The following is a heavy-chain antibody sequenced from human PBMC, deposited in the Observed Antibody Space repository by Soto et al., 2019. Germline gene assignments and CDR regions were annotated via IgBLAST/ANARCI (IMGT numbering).Heavy chain of an antibody. J-gene: IGHJ4*02. CDR2: IYYSGST. CDR3: ARSAEEHGSLDY. CDR1: GGSISSGGYY. Sequence: QVQLQESGPGLVKPSQTLSLTCTVSGGSISSGGYYWSWIRPHPGKGLEWIGYIYYSGSTYYNPTLKSRVTISVDTSKNQFSLKLSSVTAADTAVYYCARSAEEHGSLDYWGQGTLVTVSS. V-gene: IGHV4-31*03. D-gene: IGHD1-1*01.